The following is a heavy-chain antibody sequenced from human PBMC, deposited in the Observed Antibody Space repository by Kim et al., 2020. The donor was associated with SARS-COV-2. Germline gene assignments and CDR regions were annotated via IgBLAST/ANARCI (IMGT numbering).Heavy chain of an antibody. CDR2: FNPNTGGT. Sequence: ASVKVSCKSSGYTFTAYYMHWVRQAPGEGLEWMGWFNPNTGGTNYAQKFQGRVTMTRDTSISTAYMELSRLRYDDTAVYYCARGRGFGSGSYFDYWGQGTLITISS. CDR1: GYTFTAYY. J-gene: IGHJ4*02. D-gene: IGHD3-10*01. V-gene: IGHV1-2*02. CDR3: ARGRGFGSGSYFDY.